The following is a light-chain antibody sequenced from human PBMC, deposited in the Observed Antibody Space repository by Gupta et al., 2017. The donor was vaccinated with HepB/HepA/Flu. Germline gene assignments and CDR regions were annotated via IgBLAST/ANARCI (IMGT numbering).Light chain of an antibody. J-gene: IGKJ2*02. V-gene: IGKV1-39*01. CDR1: QKVSNY. Sequence: DIHMTHSPSSLSAFVGDTVSTSCRASQKVSNYLHWYQSIPGKAPKLLIFTSSTVQSGLPSRFSGSGSETEFNLTITGLQPEDFGTYYCQHADETPCTFGQGTKLDIK. CDR3: QHADETPCT. CDR2: TSS.